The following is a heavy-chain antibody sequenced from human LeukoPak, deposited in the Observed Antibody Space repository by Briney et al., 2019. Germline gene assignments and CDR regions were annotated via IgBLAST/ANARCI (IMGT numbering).Heavy chain of an antibody. Sequence: GASVKVSCKASGGTFSSYAISWVRQAPGQGLEWMGGIIPIFGTANYAQKFQGRVTITADESTSTAYMELSSLRSEDTAVYYCARDSRDIVVVPAVGWGQGTLVTVSS. V-gene: IGHV1-69*13. CDR1: GGTFSSYA. CDR3: ARDSRDIVVVPAVG. D-gene: IGHD2-2*01. J-gene: IGHJ4*02. CDR2: IIPIFGTA.